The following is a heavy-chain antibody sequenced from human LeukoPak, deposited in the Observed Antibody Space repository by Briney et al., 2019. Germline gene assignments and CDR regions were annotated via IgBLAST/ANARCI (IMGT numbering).Heavy chain of an antibody. CDR3: ASDVHGDYGSGWFDP. Sequence: SVKVSCKTSGGTFNNSAISWVRQAPGQGLEWLGGIMPLFGTAGYAQEFQGRVTITKDESTRTVYLELTSLTSDDTAVYYCASDVHGDYGSGWFDPWGQGTLVSVSP. D-gene: IGHD4-17*01. J-gene: IGHJ5*02. CDR2: IMPLFGTA. V-gene: IGHV1-69*05. CDR1: GGTFNNSA.